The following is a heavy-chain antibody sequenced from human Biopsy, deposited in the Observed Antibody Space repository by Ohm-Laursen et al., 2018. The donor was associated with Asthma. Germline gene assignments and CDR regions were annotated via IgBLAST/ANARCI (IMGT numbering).Heavy chain of an antibody. CDR2: ISYDGSNK. CDR1: GFTFSTYA. D-gene: IGHD4/OR15-4a*01. CDR3: ARDMNMDGRYFDY. J-gene: IGHJ4*02. V-gene: IGHV3-30-3*01. Sequence: SLRLSCTASGFTFSTYAMHWVRQAPGKGLEWVAVISYDGSNKYYADSVKGRFTISRDNSKNTLYLQMNSLRGDDTAVYYCARDMNMDGRYFDYWGQGTLVTVSS.